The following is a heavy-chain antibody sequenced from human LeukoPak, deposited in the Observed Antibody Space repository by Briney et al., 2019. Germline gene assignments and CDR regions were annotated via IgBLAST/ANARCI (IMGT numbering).Heavy chain of an antibody. D-gene: IGHD3-10*01. J-gene: IGHJ4*02. V-gene: IGHV1-8*01. CDR2: MNPSNGNT. Sequence: ASLRVSCEASGYTFTNYEINWVRQAAGPGLEWMGWMNPSNGNTGYAQKFQGRVTMTRNTSISTAYMEVSSLRSEDTAVYYCASDYYGPGSSRGYWGQGTLVTVSS. CDR3: ASDYYGPGSSRGY. CDR1: GYTFTNYE.